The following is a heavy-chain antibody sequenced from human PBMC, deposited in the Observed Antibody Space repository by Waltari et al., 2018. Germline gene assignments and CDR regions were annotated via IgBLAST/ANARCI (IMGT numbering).Heavy chain of an antibody. CDR2: INHSGST. Sequence: QVQLQQWGAGLLKPSETLSLTCAVYGGSFSGYYWSWIRQPQGKGLEWIGEINHSGSTNYNPSLKSRVTISVDTSKNQFSLKLSSVTAADTAVYYCARRRISYYDFWSGPFDIWGQGTMVTVSS. J-gene: IGHJ3*02. V-gene: IGHV4-34*01. CDR1: GGSFSGYY. D-gene: IGHD3-3*01. CDR3: ARRRISYYDFWSGPFDI.